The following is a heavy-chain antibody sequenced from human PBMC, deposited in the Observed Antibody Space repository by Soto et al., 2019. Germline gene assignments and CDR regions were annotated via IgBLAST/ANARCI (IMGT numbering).Heavy chain of an antibody. CDR2: VSTNGGTS. Sequence: GSLRLSCSASVFTFSIYAMHWVRQAPGKGLEYVSAVSTNGGTSYYADSVKGRFTISRDNSRNTLYLQMNSLRPEDTAVYYCVKDRAPRDGYKTQPGSWGLGTLVT. V-gene: IGHV3-64D*06. CDR3: VKDRAPRDGYKTQPGS. D-gene: IGHD5-12*01. CDR1: VFTFSIYA. J-gene: IGHJ5*02.